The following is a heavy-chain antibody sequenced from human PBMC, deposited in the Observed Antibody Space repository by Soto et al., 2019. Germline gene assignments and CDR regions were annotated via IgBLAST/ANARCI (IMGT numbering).Heavy chain of an antibody. D-gene: IGHD6-19*01. J-gene: IGHJ4*02. V-gene: IGHV4-59*08. CDR3: ARHESSGWYYFDY. Sequence: QVQLQESGPGLVKPSGTLSLSCTVSGGSISSYYWSWIRQPPGKGLEWIGYIYNSGSTNYNPSLKSRVTISVDMSKNQSSLKLNSVTAADTAVYYCARHESSGWYYFDYWGQGTLVTVSS. CDR2: IYNSGST. CDR1: GGSISSYY.